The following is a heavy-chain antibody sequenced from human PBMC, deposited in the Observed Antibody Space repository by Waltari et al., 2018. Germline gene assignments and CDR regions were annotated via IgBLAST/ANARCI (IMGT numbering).Heavy chain of an antibody. CDR3: ARATNHAFDN. Sequence: EVQVVESGGGLVQPGGSLRLSCAPSGFAFSSSGISWLRQAPGKGLECVANINEDGSAQYYLDSVRGRFTISRDNTKNSLFLQMNSLRAEDTAVYFCARATNHAFDNWGQGTLVTVSS. J-gene: IGHJ4*02. CDR1: GFAFSSSG. V-gene: IGHV3-7*01. CDR2: INEDGSAQ.